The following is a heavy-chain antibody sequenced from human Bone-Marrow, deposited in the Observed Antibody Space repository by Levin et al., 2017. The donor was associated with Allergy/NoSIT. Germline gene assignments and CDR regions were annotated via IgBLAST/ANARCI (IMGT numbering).Heavy chain of an antibody. CDR2: ISFDGSKD. J-gene: IGHJ6*02. Sequence: PSETLSLTCAGSGFTFSGYAMHWIRQAPGKGLEWLAVISFDGSKDFYSESAKGRFTISRDNSKNTVLLQTNSLGPEDSGVYFCAREAFYCGGATCQSQSLFSKYGMDVWGQGTPVIVSS. V-gene: IGHV3-30*04. CDR3: AREAFYCGGATCQSQSLFSKYGMDV. CDR1: GFTFSGYA. D-gene: IGHD2-21*01.